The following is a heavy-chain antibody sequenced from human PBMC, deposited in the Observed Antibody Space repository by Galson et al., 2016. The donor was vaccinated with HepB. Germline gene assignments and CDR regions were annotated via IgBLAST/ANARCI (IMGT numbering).Heavy chain of an antibody. V-gene: IGHV3-30*04. CDR1: GFNFSTFA. D-gene: IGHD2-8*01. Sequence: SLRLSCAASGFNFSTFALHWVRQTPGTGLEWVAIISYDSSTKYYADSVKGRFNISSDNSNNTLYLQMNSLRGEDSAVYYCALGVYWGQGTLVTVSS. J-gene: IGHJ4*02. CDR2: ISYDSSTK. CDR3: ALGVY.